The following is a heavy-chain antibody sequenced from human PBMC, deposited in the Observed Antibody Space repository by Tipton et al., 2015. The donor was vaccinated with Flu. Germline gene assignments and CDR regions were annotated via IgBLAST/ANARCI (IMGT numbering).Heavy chain of an antibody. V-gene: IGHV1-69*01. CDR2: IIPIFGTA. J-gene: IGHJ4*02. Sequence: QLVQSGAEVKKPGSSVKVSCKASGGTFSSYAISWVRQAPGQGLEWMGGIIPIFGTANYAQKFQGRVTITADESTSTAYMELSSLRSEDPAVYYCARGGGYSGYDFGRDFDYWGQGTLVTASS. D-gene: IGHD5-12*01. CDR3: ARGGGYSGYDFGRDFDY. CDR1: GGTFSSYA.